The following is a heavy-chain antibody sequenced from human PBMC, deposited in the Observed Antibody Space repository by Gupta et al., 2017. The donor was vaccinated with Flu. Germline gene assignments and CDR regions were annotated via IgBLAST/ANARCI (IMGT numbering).Heavy chain of an antibody. J-gene: IGHJ5*02. D-gene: IGHD6-13*01. CDR2: ISSSSGTI. V-gene: IGHV3-48*04. CDR3: ARKGQQYGDNWFDP. CDR1: GFTFSDYG. Sequence: QLVESGCGLVQPGESLRLSCSSSGFTFSDYGMTWVRQSPGKGLEWVAYISSSSGTIYYGDSVKGRFTSSRDNAKNSRYLQTSSLRADDAAVYYCARKGQQYGDNWFDPWGQGTLVTVSS.